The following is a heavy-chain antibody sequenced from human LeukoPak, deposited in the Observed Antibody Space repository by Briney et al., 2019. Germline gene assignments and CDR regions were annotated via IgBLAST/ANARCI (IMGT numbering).Heavy chain of an antibody. D-gene: IGHD2-2*01. Sequence: GGSLRLSCAASGFAFSSYWMHWVRQAPGKGLVWVSRINSDGSSTSYADSVKGRFTISRDNAKNTLYLQMNSLRAEDTAVYYCARAGWYCSSTSCSYFDYWGQGTLVTVSS. V-gene: IGHV3-74*01. CDR3: ARAGWYCSSTSCSYFDY. CDR1: GFAFSSYW. J-gene: IGHJ4*02. CDR2: INSDGSST.